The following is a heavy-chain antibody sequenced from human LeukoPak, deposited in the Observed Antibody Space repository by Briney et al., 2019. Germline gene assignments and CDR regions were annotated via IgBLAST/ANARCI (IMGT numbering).Heavy chain of an antibody. CDR3: ARWSEWFDP. J-gene: IGHJ5*02. V-gene: IGHV4-59*01. Sequence: PSGTLSLTCTVSGGSIGNYYWTWIRQPPGKGLEWIGYIYYDGTTKYNPSLKSRVTISVDTSKSQFSLNLSSVTAADTAVYYCARWSEWFDPWGQGTLVTVSS. CDR2: IYYDGTT. CDR1: GGSIGNYY.